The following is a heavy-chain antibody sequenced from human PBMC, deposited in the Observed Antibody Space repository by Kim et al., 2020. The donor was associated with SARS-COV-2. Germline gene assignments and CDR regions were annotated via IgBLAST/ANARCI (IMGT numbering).Heavy chain of an antibody. Sequence: GSKGYADSVKGRFTISRDNTQNSLYLQMTSLRAEETALYYCANFGSRIPTWGKGTMVTVSS. V-gene: IGHV3-9*01. CDR2: GSK. CDR3: ANFGSRIPT. J-gene: IGHJ5*02. D-gene: IGHD3-3*01.